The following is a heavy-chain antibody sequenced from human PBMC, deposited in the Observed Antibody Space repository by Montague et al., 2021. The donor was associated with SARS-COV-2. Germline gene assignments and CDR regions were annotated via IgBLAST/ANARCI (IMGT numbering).Heavy chain of an antibody. D-gene: IGHD3-9*01. CDR3: ARTYYDILPNLYYFNS. J-gene: IGHJ4*02. Sequence: PALVKPTQTLTLTCTFSGFSLSTSGMCVSWIRQPPGKALEWLALIDWDDDKYYSTSLKTRLTISKDTSKNQVVLTMTNMDPVDTATYYCARTYYDILPNLYYFNSGGQGTRVTVSS. CDR1: GFSLSTSGMC. CDR2: IDWDDDK. V-gene: IGHV2-70*01.